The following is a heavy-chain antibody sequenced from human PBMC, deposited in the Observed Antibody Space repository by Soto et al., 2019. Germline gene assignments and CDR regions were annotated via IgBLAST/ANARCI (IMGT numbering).Heavy chain of an antibody. D-gene: IGHD3-22*01. J-gene: IGHJ5*02. CDR3: ARDHRGDYYETSGYYPGS. Sequence: QVQLVESGGGVVQPGRSLRLSCAASGFSFNNFAMHWVRQAPDKGLEWVAIISYDGSNKYYADSVKGRFTISRDNSENTXXLLMNSLRAEDTAVYYCARDHRGDYYETSGYYPGSWGQGAQVTVSS. V-gene: IGHV3-30-3*01. CDR2: ISYDGSNK. CDR1: GFSFNNFA.